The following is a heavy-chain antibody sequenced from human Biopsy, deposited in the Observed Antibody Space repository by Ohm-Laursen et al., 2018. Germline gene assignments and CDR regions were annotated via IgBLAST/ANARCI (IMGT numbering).Heavy chain of an antibody. V-gene: IGHV1-69*04. J-gene: IGHJ4*02. Sequence: SVKVSCKTSTGTFDSYGVTWVRQAPGQGLEWMGRIIPILRTTTYAPKFQGRVTFTADKSSSTAYLELSSLTSEDAAMFYCAREAIGYQLPCNDWGQGTLVTVSS. CDR1: TGTFDSYG. D-gene: IGHD2-15*01. CDR3: AREAIGYQLPCND. CDR2: IIPILRTT.